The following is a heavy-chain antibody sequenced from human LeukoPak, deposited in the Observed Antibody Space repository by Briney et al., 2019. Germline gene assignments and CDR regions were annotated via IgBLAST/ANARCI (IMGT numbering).Heavy chain of an antibody. CDR1: GFTFSSYS. D-gene: IGHD3-10*01. Sequence: GGSLRLSCAASGFTFSSYSMNWVRQAPGKGLEWVSFISSSSGYIYYADSVKGRFTISRDNARKSLYLQMNSLRAEDTAVYYCARGMVRGVEDYFDYWGQGTLVTVSS. CDR3: ARGMVRGVEDYFDY. V-gene: IGHV3-21*04. CDR2: ISSSSGYI. J-gene: IGHJ4*02.